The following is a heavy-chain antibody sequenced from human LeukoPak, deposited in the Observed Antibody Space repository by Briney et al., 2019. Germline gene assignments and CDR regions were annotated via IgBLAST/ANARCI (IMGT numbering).Heavy chain of an antibody. CDR1: EFTFSYYS. D-gene: IGHD1-1*01. CDR2: ITSNSRTT. V-gene: IGHV3-48*01. Sequence: GGSLRLSCAASEFTFSYYSMNWVRQAPGKGLEWVSYITSNSRTTYCADSVKGRSTISRDNAKKSLYLQMNSLRAEDTAVYYCARESVGTTDYFDYWGQGTLVTVSS. J-gene: IGHJ4*02. CDR3: ARESVGTTDYFDY.